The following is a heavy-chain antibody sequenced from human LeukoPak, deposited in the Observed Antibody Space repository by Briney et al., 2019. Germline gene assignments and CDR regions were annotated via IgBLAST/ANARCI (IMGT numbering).Heavy chain of an antibody. CDR1: GGTVSSYA. V-gene: IGHV1-69*04. Sequence: VKPCPTPSGGTVSSYAISWVRQPPGQGLEWMGRIIPILGIANYAQTFQARVTITADKSTRTASMELSSMRSEDTAVYYCASPHAYYDSYFDYWG. CDR3: ASPHAYYDSYFDY. CDR2: IIPILGIA. D-gene: IGHD3-3*01. J-gene: IGHJ4*01.